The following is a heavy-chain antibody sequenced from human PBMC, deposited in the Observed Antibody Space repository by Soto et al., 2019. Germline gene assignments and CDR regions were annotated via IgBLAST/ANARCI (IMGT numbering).Heavy chain of an antibody. CDR2: IYHGGSS. CDR1: GGSISSGGYS. J-gene: IGHJ3*02. CDR3: SGWSSAFDI. V-gene: IGHV4-30-2*01. D-gene: IGHD6-6*01. Sequence: SETLSLTCTVYGGSISSGGYSWNWIRQPPGKGLEWIGYIYHGGSSYYNPSLKSRVTMSVDRPNNQFSLRLTSVTAADTAVYYCSGWSSAFDIWGQGTMVTVSS.